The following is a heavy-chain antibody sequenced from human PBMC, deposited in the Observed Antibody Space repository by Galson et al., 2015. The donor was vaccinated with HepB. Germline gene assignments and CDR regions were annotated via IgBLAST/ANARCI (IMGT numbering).Heavy chain of an antibody. CDR2: IIPIFGTA. J-gene: IGHJ6*02. CDR1: GYTFTSYG. Sequence: SVKVSCKASGYTFTSYGISWVRQAPGQGLEWVGGIIPIFGTANYAQKFQGRVTITADESTSTAYMELSSLRSEDTAVYYCASYYDSSGYHYYYYYGMDVWGQGTTVTVSS. D-gene: IGHD3-22*01. V-gene: IGHV1-69*13. CDR3: ASYYDSSGYHYYYYYGMDV.